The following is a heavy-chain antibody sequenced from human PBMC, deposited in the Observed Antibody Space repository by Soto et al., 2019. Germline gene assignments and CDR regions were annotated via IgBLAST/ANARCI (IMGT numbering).Heavy chain of an antibody. CDR3: AIPLTDCSSTSCYFINYAFDI. CDR2: ISSSSYI. V-gene: IGHV3-21*01. D-gene: IGHD2-2*01. CDR1: GFTFSSYS. J-gene: IGHJ3*02. Sequence: PGGSLRLSCAASGFTFSSYSMNWVRQAPGKGLEWVSSISSSSYIYYADSVKGRFTISRDNAKNSLYLQMNSLRAEDTAVYYCAIPLTDCSSTSCYFINYAFDIWGQGTMVTVSS.